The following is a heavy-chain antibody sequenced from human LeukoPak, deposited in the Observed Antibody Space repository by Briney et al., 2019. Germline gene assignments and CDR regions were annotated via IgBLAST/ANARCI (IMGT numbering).Heavy chain of an antibody. CDR1: GGTFSSYA. D-gene: IGHD3-3*01. J-gene: IGHJ5*02. CDR3: ARKVTQNYDFWSGPVGRWFDP. V-gene: IGHV1-69*13. CDR2: IIPIFGTA. Sequence: SVKVSCKASGGTFSSYAISWVRQAPGQGLEWMGGIIPIFGTANYAQKFQGRVTITADESTSTAYMELRSLRSDDTAVYYCARKVTQNYDFWSGPVGRWFDPWGQGTLVTVSS.